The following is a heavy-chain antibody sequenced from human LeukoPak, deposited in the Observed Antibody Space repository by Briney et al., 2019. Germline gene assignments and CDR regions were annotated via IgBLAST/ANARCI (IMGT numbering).Heavy chain of an antibody. Sequence: GGSLRLSCAASGFTFSSYSMNWVRQAPGKGLEWVSYISSSSSTIYYEDPVKGRFTISRDNAKSSLYLQMNSLRAEDTAVYYCARDPSVWSGYYSVFLFSYMDVWGKGTTVTVSS. CDR1: GFTFSSYS. CDR2: ISSSSSTI. CDR3: ARDPSVWSGYYSVFLFSYMDV. J-gene: IGHJ6*03. D-gene: IGHD3-3*01. V-gene: IGHV3-48*04.